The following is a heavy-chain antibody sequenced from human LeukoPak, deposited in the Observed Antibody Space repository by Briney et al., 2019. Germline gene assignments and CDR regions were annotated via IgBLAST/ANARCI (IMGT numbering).Heavy chain of an antibody. J-gene: IGHJ4*02. CDR3: ARGAPERGYSLDY. V-gene: IGHV3-33*01. Sequence: PGRSLRLSCAASGFTFSSYGMHWVRQAPGKGLEWVAVMWYDGSNKYYADSVKGRFTISRDNSKNTLYLQMNSLRAEDTAVYYCARGAPERGYSLDYWGQGTLVTVSS. D-gene: IGHD5-18*01. CDR1: GFTFSSYG. CDR2: MWYDGSNK.